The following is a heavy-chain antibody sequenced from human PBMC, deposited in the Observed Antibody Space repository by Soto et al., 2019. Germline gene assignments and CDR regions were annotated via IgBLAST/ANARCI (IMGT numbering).Heavy chain of an antibody. J-gene: IGHJ4*01. CDR2: ISGSGGST. V-gene: IGHV3-23*01. Sequence: LSCAAAGFTFSSYAMSWVRQAPGKGLEWVSAISGSGGSTYYADSVKGRFTISRDNSKNTLYLQMNSLRAEDTAVYYCAKVLYTAMVTQCYFDYRGHVPLVTV. CDR3: AKVLYTAMVTQCYFDY. CDR1: GFTFSSYA. D-gene: IGHD5-18*01.